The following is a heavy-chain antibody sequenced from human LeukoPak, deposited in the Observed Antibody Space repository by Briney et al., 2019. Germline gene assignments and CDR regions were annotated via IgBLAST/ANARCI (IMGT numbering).Heavy chain of an antibody. CDR3: TRPRIHREDAFDI. J-gene: IGHJ3*02. D-gene: IGHD5-18*01. V-gene: IGHV5-51*01. Sequence: GESLKISCKGSGYIFTSYWIGWVRQMPGKGLEWMGIIYPGDSDTRYSPSFQGQVTISADKSISTAYLQGSSLKAPDTAMYYCTRPRIHREDAFDIWGQGTMVPVSS. CDR1: GYIFTSYW. CDR2: IYPGDSDT.